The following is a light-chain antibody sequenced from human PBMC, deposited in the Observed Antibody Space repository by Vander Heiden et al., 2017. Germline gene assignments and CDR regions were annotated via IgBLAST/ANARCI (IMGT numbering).Light chain of an antibody. V-gene: IGKV4-1*01. CDR1: QSVLYSSNNKNC. Sequence: DIVMTQSPDSLAVSLGERATINCKSSQSVLYSSNNKNCLTWYQRKPGQPPRLLIYWASTRQSGVPDRFSGSDSGTDFTLTISSLQAEDVAVYYCQQGASPPYTFGQGTKLEIK. CDR2: WAS. J-gene: IGKJ2*01. CDR3: QQGASPPYT.